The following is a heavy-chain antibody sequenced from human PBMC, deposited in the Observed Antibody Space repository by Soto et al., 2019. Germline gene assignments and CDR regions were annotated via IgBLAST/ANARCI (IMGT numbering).Heavy chain of an antibody. CDR2: LYYSRNT. CDR1: GGSISPFY. Sequence: SETLSLTFTVSGGSISPFYWSWVRQPPGKGLEWIGYLYYSRNTNYNPSLKSRVTISVDAAKNQVSLRLTSVTAADTAVYYCARVGGVAARLFDYWGQGSVVTVSS. J-gene: IGHJ4*02. CDR3: ARVGGVAARLFDY. D-gene: IGHD2-8*02. V-gene: IGHV4-59*01.